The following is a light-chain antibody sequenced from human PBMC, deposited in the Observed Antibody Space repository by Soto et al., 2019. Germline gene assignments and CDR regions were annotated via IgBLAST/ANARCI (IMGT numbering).Light chain of an antibody. V-gene: IGKV1-5*03. Sequence: DIQMTQSPSTLSASVGDRVTITCRASQSISSWLAWYQQKPGKAPKLLIYKASSLESGVPSRFSGSGSGTEFTLTISSLQPDDFATYYCQQYNSSPTTFGQGPKVEIK. CDR2: KAS. CDR1: QSISSW. J-gene: IGKJ1*01. CDR3: QQYNSSPTT.